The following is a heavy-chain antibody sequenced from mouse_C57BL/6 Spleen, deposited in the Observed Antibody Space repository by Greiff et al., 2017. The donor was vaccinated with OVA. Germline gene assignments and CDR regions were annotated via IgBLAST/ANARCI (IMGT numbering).Heavy chain of an antibody. V-gene: IGHV5-17*01. D-gene: IGHD2-12*01. J-gene: IGHJ4*01. Sequence: EVKLVESGGGLVKPGGSLKLSCAASGFTFSDYGMHWVRQAPGQGLEWVAYISSGSSTIYYADTVKGRFTISRDNAKNTLFLQMTSLRSEDTARYCGANDDSYAMDYWGQGTSVTVSS. CDR1: GFTFSDYG. CDR2: ISSGSSTI. CDR3: ANDDSYAMDY.